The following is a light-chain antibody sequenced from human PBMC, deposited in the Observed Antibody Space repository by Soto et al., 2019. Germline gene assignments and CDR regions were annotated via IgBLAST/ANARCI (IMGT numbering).Light chain of an antibody. CDR1: SSNIGAGYD. CDR3: QSYDSSLSGPVL. Sequence: QSVLTQPPSVSGAPGQRVTISCTGSSSNIGAGYDVHWYQQLPGTAPKLLIYGNSNRPSGVPDRFSGSKSGTSASLAITGLLAEDEADYYCQSYDSSLSGPVLFGGGTKLTVL. CDR2: GNS. J-gene: IGLJ2*01. V-gene: IGLV1-40*01.